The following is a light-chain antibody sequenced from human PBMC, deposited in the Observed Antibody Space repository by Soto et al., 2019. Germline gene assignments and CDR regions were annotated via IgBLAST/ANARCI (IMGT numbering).Light chain of an antibody. V-gene: IGKV3-15*01. CDR2: GAS. CDR3: RQYDSSPRT. CDR1: QSVSSN. J-gene: IGKJ5*01. Sequence: EIVVTQSPATLSVSPGERATLSCRASQSVSSNLAWYQQKPGQAPRLLIYGASTRATGIPARFSGSGSGTEFTLTISSLQPEDFAVYYCRQYDSSPRTFGQGTRLEIK.